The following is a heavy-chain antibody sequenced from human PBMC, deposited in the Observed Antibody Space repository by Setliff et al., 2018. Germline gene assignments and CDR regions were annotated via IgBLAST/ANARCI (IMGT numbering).Heavy chain of an antibody. J-gene: IGHJ4*02. CDR3: AGVDVLTASPF. CDR1: GYIFAGYY. V-gene: IGHV1-2*02. CDR2: INPISGDT. D-gene: IGHD3-9*01. Sequence: ASVKVSCKASGYIFAGYYMHWVRQTPGQGLEWMGWINPISGDTKYVQKFQGRVTMAWDASITTAYLDLSRLTSDDTASYYCAGVDVLTASPFWGLGTRVTVSS.